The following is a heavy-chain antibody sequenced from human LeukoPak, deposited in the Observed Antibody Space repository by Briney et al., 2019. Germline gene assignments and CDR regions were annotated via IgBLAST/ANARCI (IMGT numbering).Heavy chain of an antibody. CDR1: GFTFSSYS. D-gene: IGHD1-26*01. CDR2: ISSSSSAI. Sequence: PRGSLSLSCAPSGFTFSSYSMKWVRHAPGEGLGWVSYISSSSSAIYYGDSVKGRFTISRDNAKNSLYLQMSSLRAEDTALYSCAGEPRGTHVYDYWGQGTLVTVSS. V-gene: IGHV3-48*04. J-gene: IGHJ4*02. CDR3: AGEPRGTHVYDY.